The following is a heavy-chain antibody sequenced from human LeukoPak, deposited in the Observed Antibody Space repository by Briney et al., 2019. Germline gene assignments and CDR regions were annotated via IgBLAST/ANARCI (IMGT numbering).Heavy chain of an antibody. D-gene: IGHD6-19*01. J-gene: IGHJ4*02. Sequence: GGSLRLSCAASGFTFSSYAMSWVRQAPGKRLECVSAISGGGPVTYYTDSVKGRFTISRDNSKNTLYLEMNSLRAEDTAVYYCARRGSSGWYDYWGQGTLVTVSS. CDR1: GFTFSSYA. V-gene: IGHV3-23*01. CDR2: ISGGGPVT. CDR3: ARRGSSGWYDY.